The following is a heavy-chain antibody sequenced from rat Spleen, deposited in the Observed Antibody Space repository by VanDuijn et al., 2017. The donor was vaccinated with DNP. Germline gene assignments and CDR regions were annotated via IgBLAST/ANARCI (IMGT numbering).Heavy chain of an antibody. D-gene: IGHD4-1*01. V-gene: IGHV2-41*01. CDR2: IWNTGGT. CDR3: ARSWDNTGYYAMDA. J-gene: IGHJ4*01. Sequence: QVQLKESGPGLVQPSQTLSLTCTVAGFSLTSYNVHWVRQPPGKDLEWMGVIWNTGGTQYNSAIKSRLRFSKDTSKSQVFLKMNILQAEDTATYYCARSWDNTGYYAMDAWGQGTSVTVSS. CDR1: GFSLTSYN.